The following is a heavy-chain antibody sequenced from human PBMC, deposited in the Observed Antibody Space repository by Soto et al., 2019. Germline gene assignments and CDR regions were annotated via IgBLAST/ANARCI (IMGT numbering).Heavy chain of an antibody. D-gene: IGHD6-19*01. CDR2: IVVGSGNT. Sequence: GASVKVSCKASGFTFTSSAVQWVRQARGQRLEWIGWIVVGSGNTKYAQKFQERVTITRDMSTSTAYMELSSLRSEDTATYYCAHRPSGWYLFDYWGQGTLVTVSS. V-gene: IGHV1-58*01. CDR3: AHRPSGWYLFDY. CDR1: GFTFTSSA. J-gene: IGHJ4*02.